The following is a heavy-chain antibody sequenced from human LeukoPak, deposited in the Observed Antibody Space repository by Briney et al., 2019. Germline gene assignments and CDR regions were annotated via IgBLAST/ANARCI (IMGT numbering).Heavy chain of an antibody. J-gene: IGHJ4*02. D-gene: IGHD2-15*01. CDR1: GFTFSSYS. CDR3: ARYCSGGSCYADY. CDR2: ISSSSDTI. Sequence: GGSLRLSCAASGFTFSSYSMSWVRQAPGKGLEWVSYISSSSDTIYYADSVKGRFTMSRDNAENSLYLQMNSLRDGDTAVYYCARYCSGGSCYADYWGQGTLVTVSS. V-gene: IGHV3-48*02.